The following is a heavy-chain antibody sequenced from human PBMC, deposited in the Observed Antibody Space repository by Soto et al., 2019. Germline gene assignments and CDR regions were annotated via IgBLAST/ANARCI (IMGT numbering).Heavy chain of an antibody. D-gene: IGHD2-21*02. Sequence: VQLVESGGGLVQPGGSLRLSCAVSGFTFGSYWMNWVRLIPGKGREWVAYIKPDGSATYYVDSVKGRFTISRDNAKNSLYLQMNSLRVEDTSVYYCARAGYCGPGCYYYFDYWGQGTLVTVSS. CDR1: GFTFGSYW. CDR2: IKPDGSAT. J-gene: IGHJ4*02. CDR3: ARAGYCGPGCYYYFDY. V-gene: IGHV3-7*01.